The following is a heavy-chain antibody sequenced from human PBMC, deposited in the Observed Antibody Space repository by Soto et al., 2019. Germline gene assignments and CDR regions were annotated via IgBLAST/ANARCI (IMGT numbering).Heavy chain of an antibody. CDR1: GYTFFGYY. CDR2: INPNSGDT. Sequence: ASVKVSCKASGYTFFGYYRYWVRQAPGQGLEWMGWINPNSGDTNYAQKFQGWVTMTTDTSTTTAYMELRSLRSDDTAVYYCARDSPPFDPWGQGTLVTVSS. J-gene: IGHJ5*02. CDR3: ARDSPPFDP. V-gene: IGHV1-2*04.